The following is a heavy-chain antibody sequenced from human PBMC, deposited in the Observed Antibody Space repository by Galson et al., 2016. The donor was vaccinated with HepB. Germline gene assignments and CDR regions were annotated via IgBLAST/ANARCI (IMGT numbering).Heavy chain of an antibody. Sequence: SVKVSCKASGYTFSTYGITWVRQAPGQGLEWMGWISGYNGITNYAQMLQGRVTMTTDTPTATAFMELRSLGSDDTAVYYCARDKSPIVVVPGANSYYYYYGMDVWGEGTTVTVSS. J-gene: IGHJ6*04. CDR2: ISGYNGIT. CDR3: ARDKSPIVVVPGANSYYYYYGMDV. D-gene: IGHD2-2*01. V-gene: IGHV1-18*01. CDR1: GYTFSTYG.